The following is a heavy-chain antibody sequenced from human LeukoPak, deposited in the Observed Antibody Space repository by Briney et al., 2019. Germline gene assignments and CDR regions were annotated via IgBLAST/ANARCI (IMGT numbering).Heavy chain of an antibody. CDR2: MDPNSGNT. Sequence: ASVTVSFKASGYTFTSYEINWVRQATGQGLEWMGWMDPNSGNTGFAQKFQGRVTMTRNTSTSTAYMELSSLKSDDTAVYYCARGVDYYYYMDVWGKGTTVTVSS. V-gene: IGHV1-8*01. CDR1: GYTFTSYE. J-gene: IGHJ6*03. CDR3: ARGVDYYYYMDV. D-gene: IGHD2-15*01.